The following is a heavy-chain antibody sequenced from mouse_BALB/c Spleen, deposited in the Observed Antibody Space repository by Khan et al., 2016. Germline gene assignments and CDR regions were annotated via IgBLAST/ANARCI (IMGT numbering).Heavy chain of an antibody. J-gene: IGHJ3*01. Sequence: EVQLVETGGGLVQPRGSLKLSCAASGFTFNTNAMNWVRQAPGKGLEWVSRISSKSSNYATYSAESVNDRFTISRDDSQCMLYLPLNNLKTEDTAMSYCVKVTPFDYWGQGTLVTVSA. CDR2: ISSKSSNYAT. CDR1: GFTFNTNA. V-gene: IGHV10S3*01. CDR3: VKVTPFDY.